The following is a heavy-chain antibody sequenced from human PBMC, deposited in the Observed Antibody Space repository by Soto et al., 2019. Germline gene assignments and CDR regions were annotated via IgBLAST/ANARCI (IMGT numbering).Heavy chain of an antibody. CDR2: IYGSWSFYASGTT. Sequence: QVQLQESGPGLVRPSETLSLTCTVSGGSISECYWSWIRQAAGKGMEWVGRIYGSWSFYASGTTTATPSVRSRITMSVDMSKNQVFQKMSIVTAADTAVYYCVGRGGRDSRSIYYSNGMDVWGQGTTVTVSS. CDR3: VGRGGRDSRSIYYSNGMDV. J-gene: IGHJ6*02. V-gene: IGHV4-4*07. CDR1: GGSISECY. D-gene: IGHD1-26*01.